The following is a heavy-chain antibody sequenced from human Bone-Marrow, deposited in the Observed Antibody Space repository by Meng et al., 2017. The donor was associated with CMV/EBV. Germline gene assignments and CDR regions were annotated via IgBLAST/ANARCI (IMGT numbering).Heavy chain of an antibody. CDR2: ISAYNGNT. CDR1: GYTFTGYY. J-gene: IGHJ5*02. V-gene: IGHV1-18*04. D-gene: IGHD2-15*01. Sequence: ASVKVSCKASGYTFTGYYMHWVRQAPGQGLEWMGWISAYNGNTNYAQKLQGRVTMTTDTSTSTAYMELRSLRSDDTAVYYCARVGPVVFRIHKWFDPWCQGTLVPVSS. CDR3: ARVGPVVFRIHKWFDP.